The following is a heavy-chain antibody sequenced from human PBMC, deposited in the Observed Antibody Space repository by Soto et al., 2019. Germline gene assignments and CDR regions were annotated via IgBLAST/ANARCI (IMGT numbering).Heavy chain of an antibody. CDR3: ARALTYCSGGSCYFEGDYYYYYMDV. D-gene: IGHD2-15*01. CDR2: IYYSGST. J-gene: IGHJ6*03. Sequence: SETLSLTCTVSGGSISSYYWSWIRQPPGKGLEWIGYIYYSGSTNYNPSLKSRVTISVDTSKNQFSLKLSSVTAADTAVYYCARALTYCSGGSCYFEGDYYYYYMDVWGKGTTVTVSS. CDR1: GGSISSYY. V-gene: IGHV4-59*01.